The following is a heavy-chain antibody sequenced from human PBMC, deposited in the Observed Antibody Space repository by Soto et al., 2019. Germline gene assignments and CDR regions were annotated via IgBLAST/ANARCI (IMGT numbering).Heavy chain of an antibody. CDR1: GFTFGDYA. D-gene: IGHD2-15*01. J-gene: IGHJ4*02. V-gene: IGHV3-49*03. CDR3: TRDDVVVVAAAGKRFDY. CDR2: IRSKAYGGTT. Sequence: GGSLRLSCTASGFTFGDYAMSWFRQAPGKGLEWVGFIRSKAYGGTTEYAASVKGRFTISRDDSKSIAYLQMNSLKTEDTAVYYCTRDDVVVVAAAGKRFDYWGQGTLVTVSS.